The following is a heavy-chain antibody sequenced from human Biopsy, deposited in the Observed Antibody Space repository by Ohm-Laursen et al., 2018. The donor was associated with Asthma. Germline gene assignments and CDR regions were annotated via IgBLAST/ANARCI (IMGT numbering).Heavy chain of an antibody. D-gene: IGHD3-3*01. J-gene: IGHJ6*02. CDR2: SDHRGNT. CDR1: GLSSSAYY. V-gene: IGHV4-34*01. CDR3: ARGPEWSGLDI. Sequence: SETLSLTCSMYGLSSSAYYWTWIRQTPGKGLEWIGESDHRGNTNTNATLKSRVTISKAKSANEFSLKVKSVTAADTAIYYCARGPEWSGLDIWGQGTTVTVSS.